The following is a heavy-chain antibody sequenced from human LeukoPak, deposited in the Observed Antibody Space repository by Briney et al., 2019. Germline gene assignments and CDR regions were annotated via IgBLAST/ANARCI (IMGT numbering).Heavy chain of an antibody. Sequence: PSETLSLTCTVSGGSISSYYWSWIRQPPGKGLEWIGYIYYSGSTNYNPSLKSRVTISVDTSKNQFSLKLSSVTAADTAVYYCARNDFWSGYDDFDIWGQGTMVTVSS. CDR3: ARNDFWSGYDDFDI. CDR2: IYYSGST. D-gene: IGHD3-3*01. CDR1: GGSISSYY. V-gene: IGHV4-59*01. J-gene: IGHJ3*02.